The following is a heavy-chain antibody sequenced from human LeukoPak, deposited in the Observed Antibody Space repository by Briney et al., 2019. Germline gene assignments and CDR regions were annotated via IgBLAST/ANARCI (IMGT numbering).Heavy chain of an antibody. J-gene: IGHJ6*03. V-gene: IGHV3-23*01. CDR2: ISGSGGST. Sequence: PGGSLRLSCAASGFTFSSYAMSWVRPAPGKGLEWVSAISGSGGSTYYADSVKGRLTISRDNSKNTLYLQMNSLRAEDTAVYYCAKDLSGRYYYYYYYMDVWGKGTTVTVSS. CDR1: GFTFSSYA. CDR3: AKDLSGRYYYYYYYMDV. D-gene: IGHD6-19*01.